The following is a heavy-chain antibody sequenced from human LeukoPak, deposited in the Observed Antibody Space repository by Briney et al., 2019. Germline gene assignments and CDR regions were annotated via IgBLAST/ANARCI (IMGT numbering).Heavy chain of an antibody. CDR2: INHSGST. CDR1: GGSFSGYY. J-gene: IGHJ5*02. CDR3: ARGGITDRKQWLVTNWFDP. Sequence: SETLSLTCAVYGGSFSGYYWSWIRQPPGKGLEWIGEINHSGSTNYNPSLKSRVTISVDTSKNQFSLKLSSVTAADTAVYYCARGGITDRKQWLVTNWFDPWGQGTLVTVSS. D-gene: IGHD6-19*01. V-gene: IGHV4-34*01.